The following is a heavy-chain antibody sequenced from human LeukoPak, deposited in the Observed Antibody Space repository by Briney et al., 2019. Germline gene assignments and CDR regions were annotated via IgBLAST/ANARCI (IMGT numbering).Heavy chain of an antibody. D-gene: IGHD3-16*02. V-gene: IGHV4-61*08. CDR3: ARAGFDDYVWGSYRHTGFDY. J-gene: IGHJ4*02. CDR1: GGSVSRGGYY. Sequence: SETLSLTCTVSGGSVSRGGYYWSWIRQPPGKGLEWIGYIHYTGNTKNIGSTSYNPSLNSRVTMSVDTSKNQFSLKLSSVTAADTAVYYCARAGFDDYVWGSYRHTGFDYWGQGTLVTVS. CDR2: IHYTGNTKNIGST.